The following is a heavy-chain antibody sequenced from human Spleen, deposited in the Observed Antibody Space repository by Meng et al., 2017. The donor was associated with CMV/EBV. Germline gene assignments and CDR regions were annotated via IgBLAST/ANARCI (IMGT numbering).Heavy chain of an antibody. J-gene: IGHJ4*02. Sequence: SETLSLTCTVSGGSINTSSYYWGWIRQPPGKALEWIGSVSYSGNTWYDPSLKSRVTISVDTSKNQFSLKLSSVTAADTAVYYCASESAYCTSTSCWGYFDYWGQGTLVTVSS. CDR3: ASESAYCTSTSCWGYFDY. CDR2: VSYSGNT. V-gene: IGHV4-39*07. CDR1: GGSINTSSYY. D-gene: IGHD2-2*01.